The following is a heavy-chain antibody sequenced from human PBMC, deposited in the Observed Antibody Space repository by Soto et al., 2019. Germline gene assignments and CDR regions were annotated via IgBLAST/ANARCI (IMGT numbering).Heavy chain of an antibody. CDR3: AKDTYYHDTTGYYVFDY. D-gene: IGHD3-22*01. CDR2: IYPGDSDT. Sequence: GESLKISCKGSGYSFTSYWIGWVRQMPGKGLEWMGIIYPGDSDTRYSPSFQGQVTISADKSISTAYLQMSSLGAEDTAVYYCAKDTYYHDTTGYYVFDYWGQGTLVTVSS. CDR1: GYSFTSYW. V-gene: IGHV5-51*01. J-gene: IGHJ4*02.